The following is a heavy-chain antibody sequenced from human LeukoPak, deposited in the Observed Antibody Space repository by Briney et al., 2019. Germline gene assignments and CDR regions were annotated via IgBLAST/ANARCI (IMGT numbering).Heavy chain of an antibody. CDR3: ARSILGIAVAGSNSGGSLFDY. V-gene: IGHV4-59*01. CDR2: IYYSGST. CDR1: GGSISSYY. J-gene: IGHJ4*02. Sequence: SETLSLTCTVSGGSISSYYWNWIRQPPGKGLEWIGYIYYSGSTNYNPSLKSRVTISVDTSKNQFSLKLSSVTAADTAVYYCARSILGIAVAGSNSGGSLFDYWGQGTLVTVSS. D-gene: IGHD6-19*01.